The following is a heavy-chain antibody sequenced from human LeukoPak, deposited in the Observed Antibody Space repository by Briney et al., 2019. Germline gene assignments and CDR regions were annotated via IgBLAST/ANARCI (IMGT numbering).Heavy chain of an antibody. CDR1: GGSISSYY. D-gene: IGHD2-2*01. J-gene: IGHJ3*02. Sequence: SETLSLTCTVSGGSISSYYWSWIRQPPGKGLEWIGYIYYSGSTNYNPSLKSRLSMSVDTSKNEFSLKLSSVTAADTAVYYCAGYCISPTCAGNAFDIWGQGTMVTVSS. CDR2: IYYSGST. V-gene: IGHV4-59*12. CDR3: AGYCISPTCAGNAFDI.